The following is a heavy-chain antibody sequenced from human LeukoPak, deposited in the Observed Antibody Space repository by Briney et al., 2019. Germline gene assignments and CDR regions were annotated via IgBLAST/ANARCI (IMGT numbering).Heavy chain of an antibody. J-gene: IGHJ5*02. CDR2: INSDGSST. V-gene: IGHV3-74*01. CDR3: ARVSRQQLVPDWFDP. CDR1: GFTFSSYW. D-gene: IGHD6-13*01. Sequence: GGSLRLSCAASGFTFSSYWMHWVRQAPGKGLVWVSRINSDGSSTSYADSVKGRFTISRDNAKNTLYLQMNSLRAEDTAVYYCARVSRQQLVPDWFDPWGQGTLVTVSS.